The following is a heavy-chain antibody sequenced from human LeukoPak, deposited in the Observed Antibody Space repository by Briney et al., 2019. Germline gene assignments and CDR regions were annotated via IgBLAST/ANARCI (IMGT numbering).Heavy chain of an antibody. CDR3: ARDPGYSSSFYYFDY. Sequence: GASVKVSCKASGYTFTGYYMHWVRQAPGQGLEWMGWINPNSGGTNYAQKFQGRVTMTRDTSISTAYMELSRLRSDDTAVYYCARDPGYSSSFYYFDYWGQGTLVTVSS. CDR2: INPNSGGT. D-gene: IGHD6-13*01. J-gene: IGHJ4*02. CDR1: GYTFTGYY. V-gene: IGHV1-2*02.